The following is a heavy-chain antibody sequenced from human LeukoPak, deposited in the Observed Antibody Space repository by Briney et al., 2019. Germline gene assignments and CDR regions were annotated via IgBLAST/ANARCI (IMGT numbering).Heavy chain of an antibody. Sequence: SETLSLTCAVYGGSFSGYYWSWIRQPPGKGLEWIGEINHSGSTNYNPSLKSRVTISVDTSKNQFSLKLSSVTAADTAVYYCARGVSGWYCFDYWGQGTLVTVSS. V-gene: IGHV4-34*01. CDR1: GGSFSGYY. D-gene: IGHD6-19*01. CDR2: INHSGST. J-gene: IGHJ4*02. CDR3: ARGVSGWYCFDY.